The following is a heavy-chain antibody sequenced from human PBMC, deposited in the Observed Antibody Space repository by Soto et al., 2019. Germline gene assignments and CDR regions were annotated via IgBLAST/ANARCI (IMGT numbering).Heavy chain of an antibody. CDR1: GGTFSSYA. CDR2: IIPIFGTA. J-gene: IGHJ6*02. CDR3: ASIYLAYCGGDCYSGYYYGMDV. Sequence: SVKVSCKASGGTFSSYAISGVRQAPGQGLEWMGGIIPIFGTANYAQKFQGRVTITADESTSTAYMELSSLRSEDTAVYYCASIYLAYCGGDCYSGYYYGMDVWGQGTTVTVSS. D-gene: IGHD2-21*02. V-gene: IGHV1-69*13.